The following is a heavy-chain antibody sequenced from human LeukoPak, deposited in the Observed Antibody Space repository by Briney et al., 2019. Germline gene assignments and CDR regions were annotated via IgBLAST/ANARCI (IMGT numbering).Heavy chain of an antibody. D-gene: IGHD3-3*01. J-gene: IGHJ4*02. CDR3: AREVAGYLGGYFDY. V-gene: IGHV4-4*07. CDR2: IYTSGNT. CDR1: GGSISSHY. Sequence: SETLSLTCTVSGGSISSHYWSWIRQPAGKGLEWIGRIYTSGNTNYNPSLKSRVTMSVDTSKNQFSLQLSSVTAADTAVYYCAREVAGYLGGYFDYWGQGILVTVSS.